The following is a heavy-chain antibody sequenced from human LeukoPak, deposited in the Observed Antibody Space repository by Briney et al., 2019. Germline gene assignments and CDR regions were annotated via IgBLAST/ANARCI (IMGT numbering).Heavy chain of an antibody. CDR2: ISSRSGTI. Sequence: PGRSLTLSCAASGFTLSIYSMNWVRQAPGKGLEWVSFISSRSGTIYYADSVKSRFTISRDNAKNSLYLQMNSLRAEDTAVYYCARDPYGSGSYYYDYWGQGTLVTVSS. CDR3: ARDPYGSGSYYYDY. D-gene: IGHD3-10*01. V-gene: IGHV3-48*01. CDR1: GFTLSIYS. J-gene: IGHJ4*02.